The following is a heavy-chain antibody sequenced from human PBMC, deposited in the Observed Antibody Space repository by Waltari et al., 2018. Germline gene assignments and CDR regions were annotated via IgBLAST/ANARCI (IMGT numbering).Heavy chain of an antibody. D-gene: IGHD3-3*01. CDR1: GGSISSSSYY. Sequence: QLQLQESGPGLVKPSETLSLTCTVSGGSISSSSYYWGWIRPPPGKGLEWIGSIYYSGSTYYNPSLKSRVTISVDTSKNQFSLKLSSVTAADTAVYYCASMRYDLQQGSPLYGMDVWGQGTTVTVSS. V-gene: IGHV4-39*01. J-gene: IGHJ6*02. CDR2: IYYSGST. CDR3: ASMRYDLQQGSPLYGMDV.